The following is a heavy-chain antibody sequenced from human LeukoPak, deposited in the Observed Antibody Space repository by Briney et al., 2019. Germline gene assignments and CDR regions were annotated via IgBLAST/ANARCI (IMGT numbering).Heavy chain of an antibody. D-gene: IGHD6-19*01. Sequence: GASVKVSCKASGYTFTGYYMHWLRQAPEQGLEWMGLINPNNGGTNYAQKFQGRVTVTRDTSISTAYMELSRLRSDDTAVYYCAREIRKGQWPVFALNYWGQGTLVTVSS. CDR1: GYTFTGYY. V-gene: IGHV1-2*02. CDR2: INPNNGGT. J-gene: IGHJ4*02. CDR3: AREIRKGQWPVFALNY.